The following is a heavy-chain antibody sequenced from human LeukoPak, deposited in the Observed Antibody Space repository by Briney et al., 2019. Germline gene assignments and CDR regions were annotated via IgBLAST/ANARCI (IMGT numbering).Heavy chain of an antibody. D-gene: IGHD3-22*01. V-gene: IGHV1-18*01. CDR3: ARDGSYYDSSGYYWAYYFDY. J-gene: IGHJ4*02. CDR2: ISAYNGNT. CDR1: GYTFTSYG. Sequence: ASVKVSCKASGYTFTSYGISWVRQAPGQGLEWMGWISAYNGNTNYAQKPQGRVTMTTDTSTSTAYMELRSLRSDDTAVYYCARDGSYYDSSGYYWAYYFDYWGQGTLVTVSS.